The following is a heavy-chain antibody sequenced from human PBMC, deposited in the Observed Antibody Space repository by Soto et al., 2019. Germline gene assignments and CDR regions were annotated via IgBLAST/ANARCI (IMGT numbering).Heavy chain of an antibody. D-gene: IGHD1-26*01. CDR2: ISDDGSET. J-gene: IGHJ4*02. CDR3: ANQSAGWEHYYCVY. CDR1: GFTFSNFG. Sequence: QVQLVESGGGVVQPGRSLKLSCAASGFTFSNFGMHWVRQTPGRGLEWVADISDDGSETNYADSVKGRFTISRDNTQNTLYLQMSSLRAEDTAVYYCANQSAGWEHYYCVYWGQGTLLTVSS. V-gene: IGHV3-30*18.